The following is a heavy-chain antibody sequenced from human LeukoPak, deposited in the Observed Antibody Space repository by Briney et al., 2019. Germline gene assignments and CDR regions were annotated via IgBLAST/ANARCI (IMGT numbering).Heavy chain of an antibody. Sequence: SETLSLTCTVSGGSISRDDYYWSWIRRHPGKGLEWIGYIYYNGNTYYNPPLKSRVTISIDTSKNQFSLKLRSVTAADTAFYYCARAPTVVVVAATSAWFDPWGQGALVTVSS. CDR1: GGSISRDDYY. J-gene: IGHJ5*02. CDR3: ARAPTVVVVAATSAWFDP. V-gene: IGHV4-31*03. D-gene: IGHD2-15*01. CDR2: IYYNGNT.